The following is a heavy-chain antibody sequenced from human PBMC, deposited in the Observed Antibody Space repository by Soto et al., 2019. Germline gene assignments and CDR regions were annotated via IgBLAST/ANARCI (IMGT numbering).Heavy chain of an antibody. CDR2: IIPIFGTA. CDR3: AARYGSGSYYSSNFDY. Sequence: SVKVSCKASGGTFSSYAISWVRQAPGQGLEWMGGIIPIFGTANYAQKFQGRVTITADESTSTAYMELSSLRSEDTAVYYCAARYGSGSYYSSNFDYWGQGTLVTVSS. V-gene: IGHV1-69*13. J-gene: IGHJ4*02. D-gene: IGHD3-10*01. CDR1: GGTFSSYA.